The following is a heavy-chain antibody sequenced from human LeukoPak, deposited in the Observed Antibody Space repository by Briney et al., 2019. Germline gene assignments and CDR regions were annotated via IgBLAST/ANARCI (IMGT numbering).Heavy chain of an antibody. D-gene: IGHD3-10*01. J-gene: IGHJ5*02. Sequence: ASVKVSCKASGYTFTNYYMHWVRQAPGQGLEWMGIINPSGGSTSYALRFQGRVTMTRDTSTSTVYMELSSLRSEDTAVYYCARDCGVRGIRGFDPWGQGTLVTVSS. V-gene: IGHV1-46*01. CDR1: GYTFTNYY. CDR3: ARDCGVRGIRGFDP. CDR2: INPSGGST.